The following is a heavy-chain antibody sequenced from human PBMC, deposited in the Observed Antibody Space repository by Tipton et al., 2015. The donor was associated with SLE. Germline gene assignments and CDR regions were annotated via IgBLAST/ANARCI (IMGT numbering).Heavy chain of an antibody. CDR2: IRYDGVVK. CDR1: GFTFSNYG. D-gene: IGHD3-16*01. V-gene: IGHV3-30*02. Sequence: GSLRLSCAASGFTFSNYGMHWVRQAPGRGLEWVAYIRYDGVVKNYADSVKGRFTISRDNARNSLYLQMNSLRAEDTAVYYCARDHVTSQPSRFGFDSWGQGTLVTVSS. CDR3: ARDHVTSQPSRFGFDS. J-gene: IGHJ4*02.